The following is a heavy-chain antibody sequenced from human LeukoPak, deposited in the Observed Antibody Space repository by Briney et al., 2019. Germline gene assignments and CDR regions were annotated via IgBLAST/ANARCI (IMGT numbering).Heavy chain of an antibody. CDR1: GYTFTSYY. Sequence: GASVKVSCKASGYTFTSYYMHWVRQAPGQGLEWMGIINPSGGSTSYAQKLQGRVTMTRDTSTSTVYMELSSLRSEDTAVYYCARVGAWELGCDYWGQGTLVTVSS. V-gene: IGHV1-46*01. CDR3: ARVGAWELGCDY. CDR2: INPSGGST. J-gene: IGHJ4*02. D-gene: IGHD1-26*01.